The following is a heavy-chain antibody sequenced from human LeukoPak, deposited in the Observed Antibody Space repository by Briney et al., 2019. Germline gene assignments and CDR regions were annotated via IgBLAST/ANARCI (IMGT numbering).Heavy chain of an antibody. CDR1: GYTFTSYG. J-gene: IGHJ4*02. CDR3: ARKEDYYGSGSKPLDY. CDR2: ISAYNGNT. V-gene: IGHV1-18*01. D-gene: IGHD3-10*01. Sequence: ASMKVSCKASGYTFTSYGISWVRQAPGQGLEWMGWISAYNGNTNYAQKLQGRVTMTTDTSTSTAYMELRSLRSDDTAVYYCARKEDYYGSGSKPLDYWGQGTLVTVSS.